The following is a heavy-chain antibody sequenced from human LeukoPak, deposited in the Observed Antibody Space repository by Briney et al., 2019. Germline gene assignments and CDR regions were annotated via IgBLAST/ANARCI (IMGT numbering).Heavy chain of an antibody. D-gene: IGHD3-16*01. J-gene: IGHJ4*02. Sequence: GGSLRLSCVASGITLSSYSMNWVRQAPGKGVEWGSYISSFSGTINYADSVKGRYTISRDNAKNSLYLQMNSLRAEDTAVYYCARDQGGVGYWGQGTLVTVSS. V-gene: IGHV3-48*01. CDR2: ISSFSGTI. CDR3: ARDQGGVGY. CDR1: GITLSSYS.